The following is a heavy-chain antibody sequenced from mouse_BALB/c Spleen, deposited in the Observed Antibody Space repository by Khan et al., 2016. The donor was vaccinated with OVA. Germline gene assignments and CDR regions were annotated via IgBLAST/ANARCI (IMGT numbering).Heavy chain of an antibody. V-gene: IGHV3-2*02. CDR2: ISYSGNT. D-gene: IGHD1-1*01. Sequence: VQLQQSGPGLVKPSQSLSLICTVTGYSITSDYAWNWIRQFPGNKLEWMGFISYSGNTNYNPSLKSRISITRDTSKNQFFLHLNSVTTEDTATYYCARVYAGDFNYWGQGTTLPVSS. CDR3: ARVYAGDFNY. CDR1: GYSITSDYA. J-gene: IGHJ2*01.